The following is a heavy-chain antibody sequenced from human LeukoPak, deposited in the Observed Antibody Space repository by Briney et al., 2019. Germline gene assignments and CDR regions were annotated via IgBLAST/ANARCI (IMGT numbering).Heavy chain of an antibody. CDR3: ATGKWELTRTFDY. D-gene: IGHD1-26*01. V-gene: IGHV1-8*01. CDR2: MNPNSGNT. Sequence: ASVKVSCKASGYTFTSYDINWARQATGQGLEWMGWMNPNSGNTGYAQKFQGRVTMTEDTSTDTAYMELSSLRSEDTAVYYCATGKWELTRTFDYWGQGTLVTVSS. CDR1: GYTFTSYD. J-gene: IGHJ4*02.